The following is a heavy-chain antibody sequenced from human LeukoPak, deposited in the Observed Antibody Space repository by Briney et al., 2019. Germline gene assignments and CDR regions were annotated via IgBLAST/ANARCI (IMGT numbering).Heavy chain of an antibody. CDR1: GFTFSSYS. J-gene: IGHJ5*02. D-gene: IGHD2-21*01. V-gene: IGHV3-21*01. CDR3: ARGMRLLNWFDP. Sequence: PGGSLRLSCAASGFTFSSYSMNWVRQAPGKGLEWVSSISSSSSYIYYADSVKGRFTISRDNAKSSLYLQMNSLRAEDTAVYYCARGMRLLNWFDPWGQGTLVTVSS. CDR2: ISSSSSYI.